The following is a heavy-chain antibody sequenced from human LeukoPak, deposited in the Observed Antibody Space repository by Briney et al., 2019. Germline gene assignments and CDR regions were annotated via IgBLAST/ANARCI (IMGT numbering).Heavy chain of an antibody. J-gene: IGHJ4*02. CDR1: GYTFTGYY. CDR3: ASSTGFEGASPFDY. V-gene: IGHV1-2*02. D-gene: IGHD3-16*01. Sequence: GASVKVSCKASGYTFTGYYMHWVRQAPGQGLEWMGWINPNSGGTNYAQKFQGRVSMTRDTSISTAYMELSRLRSDDTAVYYCASSTGFEGASPFDYWGQGTLVTVSS. CDR2: INPNSGGT.